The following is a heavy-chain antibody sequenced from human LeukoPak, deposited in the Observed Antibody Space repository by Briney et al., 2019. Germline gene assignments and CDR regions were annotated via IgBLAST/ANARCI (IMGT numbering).Heavy chain of an antibody. J-gene: IGHJ4*02. CDR3: ARGWYSSGWRQEPFDY. CDR2: IYYRGST. V-gene: IGHV4-39*07. D-gene: IGHD6-19*01. CDR1: GGPISSSSYY. Sequence: PSETLSLTCSVSGGPISSSSYYWGRIRRPPGKGLEWIGSIYYRGSTYYNPSLKSPVTISVDTYKNQFSLKLSSVTAADTAVYYCARGWYSSGWRQEPFDYWGQGTLVTVSS.